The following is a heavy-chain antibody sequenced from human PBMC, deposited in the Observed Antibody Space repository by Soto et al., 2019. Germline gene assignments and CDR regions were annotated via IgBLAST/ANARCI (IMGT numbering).Heavy chain of an antibody. V-gene: IGHV3-33*01. CDR1: GFTFSSYG. J-gene: IGHJ6*02. CDR3: ARDTSGYSGYDYYYYYGMDV. CDR2: IWYDGSNK. D-gene: IGHD5-12*01. Sequence: GGSLRLSCAASGFTFSSYGMHWVRQAPGKGLEWVAVIWYDGSNKYYADSVKGRFTISRDNSKNTLYLQMNSLRAEDTAVYYCARDTSGYSGYDYYYYYGMDVWGQGTTVTVSS.